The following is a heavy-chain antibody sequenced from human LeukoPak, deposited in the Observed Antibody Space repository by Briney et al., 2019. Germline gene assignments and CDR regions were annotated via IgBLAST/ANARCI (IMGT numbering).Heavy chain of an antibody. CDR1: GFTFSSYS. D-gene: IGHD3-22*01. CDR2: IITLSATYF. V-gene: IGHV3-21*01. CDR3: AKSYYYDSSGYLFLFDY. J-gene: IGHJ4*02. Sequence: GGSLRLSCVASGFTFSSYSMNWVRQAPGRGLEWVSSIITLSATYFYYADSVKGRTTISRDNAKNSLYLQMDSLRAEDTAVYYCAKSYYYDSSGYLFLFDYWGQGTLVTVSS.